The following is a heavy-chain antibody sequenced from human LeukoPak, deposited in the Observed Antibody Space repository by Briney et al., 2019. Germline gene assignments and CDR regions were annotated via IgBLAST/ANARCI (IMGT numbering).Heavy chain of an antibody. Sequence: PGGSLRLSCAASGFTFSSYWMSWVRQAPGKGLEWVANIKPDGSEKYYVDSVKGRFTISRDNVRNSLYLQMNSLRAEDTAVYYCARDESLGATTAWGQGTLVTVSS. CDR3: ARDESLGATTA. D-gene: IGHD1-26*01. V-gene: IGHV3-7*01. CDR1: GFTFSSYW. CDR2: IKPDGSEK. J-gene: IGHJ5*02.